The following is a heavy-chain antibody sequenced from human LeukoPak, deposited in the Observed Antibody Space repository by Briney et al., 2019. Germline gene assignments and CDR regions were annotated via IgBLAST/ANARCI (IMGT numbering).Heavy chain of an antibody. CDR2: IYYSGST. CDR1: GGSIRSYY. D-gene: IGHD6-13*01. Sequence: SETLSLTCTVSGGSIRSYYWSWIRQPPGKGLGWIAYIYYSGSTNYNPSLKSRVTISVDTSKNQSSLKLSSVTAADTAVYYCARVYYSNSYDYWYFDLWGRGTLVTVSS. CDR3: ARVYYSNSYDYWYFDL. V-gene: IGHV4-59*01. J-gene: IGHJ2*01.